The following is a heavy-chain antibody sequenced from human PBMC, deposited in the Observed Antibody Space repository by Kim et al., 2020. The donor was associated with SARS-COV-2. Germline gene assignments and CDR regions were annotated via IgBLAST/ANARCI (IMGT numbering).Heavy chain of an antibody. CDR3: ARGRQYSSSLNRRGYFQH. CDR2: INHSGST. Sequence: SETLSLTCAVYGGSFSGYYWSWIRQPPGKGLEWIGEINHSGSTNYNPSLKSRVTISVDTSKNQFSLKLSSVTAADTAVYYCARGRQYSSSLNRRGYFQHWGQGTLVTVSS. V-gene: IGHV4-34*01. CDR1: GGSFSGYY. J-gene: IGHJ1*01. D-gene: IGHD6-13*01.